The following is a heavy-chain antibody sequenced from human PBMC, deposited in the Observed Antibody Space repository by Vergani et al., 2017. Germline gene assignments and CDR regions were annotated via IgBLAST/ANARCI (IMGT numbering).Heavy chain of an antibody. CDR1: GFSFSGYW. CDR3: VRARCSGPRFTSHWFDS. D-gene: IGHD5-12*01. Sequence: EVQLVESGGGLIHPGGSLRLSCECSGFSFSGYWMHWVRHSPEKGLVWVSRIKSDGRITNYADSVKGRFTISRDNDQNTLYLDMNSLRGDDTAIYYCVRARCSGPRFTSHWFDSWGEGTLDTVSS. CDR2: IKSDGRIT. J-gene: IGHJ5*01. V-gene: IGHV3-74*01.